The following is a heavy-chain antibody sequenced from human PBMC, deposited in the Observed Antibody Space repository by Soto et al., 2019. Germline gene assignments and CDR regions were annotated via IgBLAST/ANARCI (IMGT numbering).Heavy chain of an antibody. Sequence: ASVKVSCKASGYTFTSYYMHWVRQAPGQGLEWMGIINPSGGSTSYAQKFQGRVTMTRDTSTSTVYMELSSLISEDTAVYYCAREPHCSSTSCYGFGMDVWGQGTTVTVSS. CDR1: GYTFTSYY. V-gene: IGHV1-46*01. CDR2: INPSGGST. J-gene: IGHJ6*02. CDR3: AREPHCSSTSCYGFGMDV. D-gene: IGHD2-2*01.